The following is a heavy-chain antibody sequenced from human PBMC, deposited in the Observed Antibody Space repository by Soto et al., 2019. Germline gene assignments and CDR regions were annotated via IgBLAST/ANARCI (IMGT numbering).Heavy chain of an antibody. CDR2: ISGSGGST. J-gene: IGHJ3*02. D-gene: IGHD3-10*01. CDR1: GFTFSSYA. CDR3: ARDGSGDRHAFDI. V-gene: IGHV3-23*01. Sequence: GGSLRLSCAASGFTFSSYAMSRVRQAPGKGLEWVSAISGSGGSTYYADSVKGRFTISRDNSKNTLYLLMNSLRAEDTAVYYCARDGSGDRHAFDIWGQGTMVTVSS.